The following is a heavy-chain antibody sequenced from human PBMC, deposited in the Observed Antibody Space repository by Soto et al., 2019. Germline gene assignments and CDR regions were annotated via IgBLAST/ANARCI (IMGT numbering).Heavy chain of an antibody. J-gene: IGHJ4*02. Sequence: GGSLRLSCSASGFTFSSYAMHWVRQAPGKRLEYVSAISSNGHSTYYADSVKGRFTISRDNSKNTLYLQMNSLRAEDTAVYYCENPGQYCNFDYWGQGTLVTVSS. V-gene: IGHV3-64D*06. CDR1: GFTFSSYA. D-gene: IGHD2-8*02. CDR2: ISSNGHST. CDR3: ENPGQYCNFDY.